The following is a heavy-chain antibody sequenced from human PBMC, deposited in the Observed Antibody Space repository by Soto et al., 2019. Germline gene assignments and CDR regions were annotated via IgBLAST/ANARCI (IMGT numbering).Heavy chain of an antibody. J-gene: IGHJ4*02. CDR3: ARGDSSGWYGNDY. V-gene: IGHV1-3*01. D-gene: IGHD6-19*01. CDR2: INAGNGNT. CDR1: GYTFTSYA. Sequence: QVPLVQSGAEVKKPGASVKVSCKASGYTFTSYAMHWVRQAPGQRLEWMGWINAGNGNTKYSQKFQGRVTITRDTSASTAYMELSSLRSEDTAVYYCARGDSSGWYGNDYWGQGTLVTVSS.